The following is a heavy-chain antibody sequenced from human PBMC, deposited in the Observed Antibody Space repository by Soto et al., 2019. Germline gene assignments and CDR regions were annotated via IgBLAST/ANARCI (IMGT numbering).Heavy chain of an antibody. D-gene: IGHD6-13*01. CDR2: IYYSGNT. CDR3: ARAEQQLAPFDS. Sequence: SETLSLTCTVSGGSISSYYWSWIRQPPGKGLEWIGYIYYSGNTNYNPSLKSRVTISVDTSKNQFSLKLNFVTAADTAVYYCARAEQQLAPFDSWGQGTLVTVSS. J-gene: IGHJ4*02. V-gene: IGHV4-59*01. CDR1: GGSISSYY.